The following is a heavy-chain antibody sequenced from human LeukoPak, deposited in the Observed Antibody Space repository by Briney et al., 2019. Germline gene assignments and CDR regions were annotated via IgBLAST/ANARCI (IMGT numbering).Heavy chain of an antibody. CDR2: IYYSGST. V-gene: IGHV4-59*12. Sequence: SETLSLTCTVSGGSISSYYWSWIRQPPGKGLEWIGYIYYSGSTNYNPSLKSRVTISVDTSKAQFSLKLSSVTAADTAVYYCARDVYSIAAAGTFDYWGQGTLVTVSS. CDR3: ARDVYSIAAAGTFDY. CDR1: GGSISSYY. J-gene: IGHJ4*02. D-gene: IGHD6-13*01.